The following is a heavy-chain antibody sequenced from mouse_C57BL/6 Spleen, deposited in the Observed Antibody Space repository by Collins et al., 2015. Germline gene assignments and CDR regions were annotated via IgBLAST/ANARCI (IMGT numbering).Heavy chain of an antibody. CDR2: IYPGSGNT. D-gene: IGHD2-3*01. CDR3: AKYDPLYYYAMDY. V-gene: IGHV1-76*01. Sequence: QVQLKQSGAELVRPGASVKLSCKASGYTFTDYYINWVKQRPGQGLEWIARIYPGSGNTYYNEKFKGKATLTAEKSSSTAYMQLSSLTSEDSAVYFCAKYDPLYYYAMDYWGQGTSVTVSS. J-gene: IGHJ4*01. CDR1: GYTFTDYY.